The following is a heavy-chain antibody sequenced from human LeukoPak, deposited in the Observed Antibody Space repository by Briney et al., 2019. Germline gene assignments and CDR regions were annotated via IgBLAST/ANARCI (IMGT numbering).Heavy chain of an antibody. V-gene: IGHV4-4*09. CDR2: IYTSGST. CDR1: GGSISSYY. CDR3: ARHVKRAARPSWFDP. J-gene: IGHJ5*02. D-gene: IGHD6-6*01. Sequence: SETLSLTCTVSGGSISSYYWSWIRQPSGKGLEWIGYIYTSGSTNYNPSLKSRVTISVDTSKNQFSLKLSSVTAADTAVYYCARHVKRAARPSWFDPWGQGTLVTVSS.